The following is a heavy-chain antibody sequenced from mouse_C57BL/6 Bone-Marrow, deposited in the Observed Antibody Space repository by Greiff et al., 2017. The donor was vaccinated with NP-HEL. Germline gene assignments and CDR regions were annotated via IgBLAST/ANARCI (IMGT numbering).Heavy chain of an antibody. CDR3: ARDPGYAMDY. Sequence: QVQLQQSGPELVKPGASVKISCKASGYAFSSSWMNWVKQRPGKGLECIGRIYPGDGDTNDNGKFKDKATLTADKSSSTAYMQLSSLTSEDSAVYFCARDPGYAMDYWGQGTSVTVSS. CDR1: GYAFSSSW. J-gene: IGHJ4*01. CDR2: IYPGDGDT. V-gene: IGHV1-82*01.